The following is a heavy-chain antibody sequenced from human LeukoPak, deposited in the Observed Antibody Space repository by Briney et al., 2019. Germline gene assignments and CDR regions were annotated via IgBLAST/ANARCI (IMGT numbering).Heavy chain of an antibody. CDR1: GGSFSGYY. CDR3: ARAHSSGYFPFDY. J-gene: IGHJ4*02. CDR2: INHSGST. Sequence: KPSETLSLTCAVYGGSFSGYYWSWIRQPPGKGLEWIGEINHSGSTNYNPSLKSRVTISVDTSKNQFSLKLSSVTAADTAVYYCARAHSSGYFPFDYWGQGTLVTVSS. V-gene: IGHV4-34*01. D-gene: IGHD3-22*01.